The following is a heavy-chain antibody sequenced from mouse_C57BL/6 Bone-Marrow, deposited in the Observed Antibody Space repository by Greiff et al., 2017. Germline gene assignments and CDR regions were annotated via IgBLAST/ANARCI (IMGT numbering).Heavy chain of an antibody. CDR3: VRDDLAY. V-gene: IGHV10-3*01. Sequence: EVKVVESGGGLVQPKGSLKLSCAASGFTFNTYAMHWVRQAPGKGLEWVARIRSKSSNDATYYAVSVKDRFTITRDDSQSMIYLQMNNLKTEDTAMYYCVRDDLAYWGQGTLVTVSA. CDR2: IRSKSSNDAT. J-gene: IGHJ3*01. CDR1: GFTFNTYA.